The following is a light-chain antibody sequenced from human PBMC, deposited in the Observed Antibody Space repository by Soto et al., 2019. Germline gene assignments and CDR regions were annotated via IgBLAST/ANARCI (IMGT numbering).Light chain of an antibody. CDR2: WAS. J-gene: IGKJ1*01. V-gene: IGKV4-1*01. CDR1: QSVLYSSNNKNN. CDR3: QQSYSTPPT. Sequence: DIVMTQSPDSLAVSLGERATINCKSSQSVLYSSNNKNNLVWYQQKPGQPPKLLIYWASTRESGVPDRFSGSGSGTDFTRTISSLQAEDVAVYYCQQSYSTPPTCGQGTQVEIK.